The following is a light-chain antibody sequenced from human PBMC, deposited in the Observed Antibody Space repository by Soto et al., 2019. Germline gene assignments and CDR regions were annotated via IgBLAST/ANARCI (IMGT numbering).Light chain of an antibody. CDR3: QQYNNWLIT. J-gene: IGKJ5*01. CDR1: QGVWRN. CDR2: GAS. V-gene: IGKV3-15*01. Sequence: IGVTQASTHPVGVPGEKTNLPFKARQGVWRNLARYQQKPGQAPRLLIYGASTRATGIPARFSGSGSGTEFTLTISSLQSEDFAVYYCQQYNNWLITFGQGTRLEIK.